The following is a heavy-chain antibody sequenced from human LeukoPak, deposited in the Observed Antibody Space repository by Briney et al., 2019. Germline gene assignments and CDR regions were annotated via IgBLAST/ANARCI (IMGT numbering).Heavy chain of an antibody. V-gene: IGHV3-30*18. D-gene: IGHD2-2*01. CDR3: AKDLYCSSTSCRLRYYYGMDV. CDR2: ISYDGSNK. CDR1: GFTFSSYG. Sequence: QPGGSLRLSCAASGFTFSSYGMHWVRQAPGKGLEWVAVISYDGSNKYYADSVKGRFTISRDNSKNTLYLQMNSLRAEDTAVYYCAKDLYCSSTSCRLRYYYGMDVWGQGTTVTVSS. J-gene: IGHJ6*02.